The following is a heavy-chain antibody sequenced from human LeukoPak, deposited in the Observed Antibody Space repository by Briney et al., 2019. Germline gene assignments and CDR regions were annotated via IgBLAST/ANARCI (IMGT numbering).Heavy chain of an antibody. D-gene: IGHD3-22*01. J-gene: IGHJ3*02. V-gene: IGHV3-23*01. CDR3: AKDYYDSSGYNSDNDAFDI. Sequence: PGGSLRLSCAASGFTFSSYAMSWVRQAPGKGLEWVSAISGSGGSTYYADSVKGRFTISRDNSKNTLYLQMNSLRAEDTAVYYCAKDYYDSSGYNSDNDAFDIWGQGTMVTVSS. CDR2: ISGSGGST. CDR1: GFTFSSYA.